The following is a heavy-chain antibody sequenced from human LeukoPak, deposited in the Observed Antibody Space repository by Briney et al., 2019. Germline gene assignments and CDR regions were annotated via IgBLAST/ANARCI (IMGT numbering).Heavy chain of an antibody. V-gene: IGHV3-7*05. J-gene: IGHJ4*02. CDR3: TRGDY. CDR1: GFTFSDYY. Sequence: QPGGSLRLSCAASGFTFSDYYMDWVRQAPGKGLEWVANIKEDGGEKYYVDSVTGRFSISRDNAKNSLYLQLNSLRAEDTAVYYCTRGDYWGQGTLVTVSS. CDR2: IKEDGGEK.